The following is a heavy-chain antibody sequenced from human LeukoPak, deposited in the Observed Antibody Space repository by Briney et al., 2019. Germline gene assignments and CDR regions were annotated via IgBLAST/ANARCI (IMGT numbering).Heavy chain of an antibody. CDR1: GGSISSSSYY. CDR3: ARDHPSWYYDFWSGFDAAFDI. Sequence: PSETLSLTCTVSGGSISSSSYYWSWIRQPPGKGLEWIGYIYYSGSTYYNPSLKSRVTISVDTSKNQFSLKLSSVTAADTAVYYCARDHPSWYYDFWSGFDAAFDIWGQGTMVTVSS. J-gene: IGHJ3*02. V-gene: IGHV4-30-4*01. D-gene: IGHD3-3*01. CDR2: IYYSGST.